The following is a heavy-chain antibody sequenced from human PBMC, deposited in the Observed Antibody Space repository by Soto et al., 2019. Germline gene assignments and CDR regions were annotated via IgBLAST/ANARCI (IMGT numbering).Heavy chain of an antibody. D-gene: IGHD3-10*01. CDR3: ARRSGQVPRYYYYYYMDV. Sequence: SETLSLTCALYGGSFSGYYWSWIRQPPGKGLEWIGEINHSGSTNYNPSLKSRVTISVDTSKNQFSLKLSSVTAADTAVYYCARRSGQVPRYYYYYYMDVWGKGTTVTVSS. CDR2: INHSGST. J-gene: IGHJ6*03. CDR1: GGSFSGYY. V-gene: IGHV4-34*01.